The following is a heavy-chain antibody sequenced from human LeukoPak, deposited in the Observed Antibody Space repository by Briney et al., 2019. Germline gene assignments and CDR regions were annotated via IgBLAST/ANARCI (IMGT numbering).Heavy chain of an antibody. CDR2: VRYDESTK. CDR1: GFTFSNYG. CDR3: AKDVPAAYFDY. V-gene: IGHV3-30*02. D-gene: IGHD2-2*01. Sequence: GGSLRLSCTASGFTFSNYGMHWVRQAPGKGLEWVAFVRYDESTKLYADSVKGRFTISRDNSKTTLYLQMNSLRAEDTAVYYCAKDVPAAYFDYWGQGTLVTVSS. J-gene: IGHJ4*02.